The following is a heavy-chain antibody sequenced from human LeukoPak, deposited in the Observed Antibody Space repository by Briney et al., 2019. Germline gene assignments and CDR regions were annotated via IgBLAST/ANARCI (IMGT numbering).Heavy chain of an antibody. J-gene: IGHJ4*02. CDR1: GGTFSSHP. CDR2: ITPIFGTA. D-gene: IGHD7-27*01. CDR3: ARSPPTGENPFDY. V-gene: IGHV1-69*13. Sequence: GASVKVSCKASGGTFSSHPFTWVRQAPGQGLEWMGEITPIFGTANYAQKFQSRVTITADESTSTAYMELSSLRSEDTAVYYCARSPPTGENPFDYWGQGTLVTVSS.